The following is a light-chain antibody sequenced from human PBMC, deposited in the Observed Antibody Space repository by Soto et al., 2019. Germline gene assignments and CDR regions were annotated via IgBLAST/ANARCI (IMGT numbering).Light chain of an antibody. CDR3: QPYNSYSEA. CDR2: ASY. J-gene: IGKJ1*01. Sequence: QMTQSPSSLSASVGDRITITGLASRDIGSDLSWYQQKPGKAPTLLIYASYNLQSGVPSRFRGSRSGTEFTITISSLQPDDFATYYCQPYNSYSEAFGPGTKVEIK. V-gene: IGKV1-17*01. CDR1: RDIGSD.